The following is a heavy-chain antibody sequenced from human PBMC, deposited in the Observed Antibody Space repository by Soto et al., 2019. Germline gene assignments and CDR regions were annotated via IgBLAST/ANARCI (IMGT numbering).Heavy chain of an antibody. V-gene: IGHV3-7*04. CDR2: IKQDETEK. Sequence: EVQLVESGGGLVQPGGSLRLSCVASGFTFSSYWMSWVRQAPGKGLEWVANIKQDETEKYYVDSVKGRFTISRDNAKNSLYLQMNSLRAEDTAVYYCARLVSAAANDYWGQGTLVTVSS. CDR1: GFTFSSYW. CDR3: ARLVSAAANDY. D-gene: IGHD1-26*01. J-gene: IGHJ4*02.